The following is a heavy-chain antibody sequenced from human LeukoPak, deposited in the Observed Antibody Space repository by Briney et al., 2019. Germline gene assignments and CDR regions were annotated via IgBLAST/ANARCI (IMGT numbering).Heavy chain of an antibody. CDR2: IYPGDSNT. V-gene: IGHV5-51*01. J-gene: IGHJ2*01. Sequence: GKSLKISCQGSGYRFTSYWIGWVRQVPGQGLEWLGIIYPGDSNTRYSPSLQGQVTISADDSINTAYLQWRSLTASDTAIYYCARRKDWYFDLWGPGTLVTVSS. CDR3: ARRKDWYFDL. CDR1: GYRFTSYW. D-gene: IGHD1-14*01.